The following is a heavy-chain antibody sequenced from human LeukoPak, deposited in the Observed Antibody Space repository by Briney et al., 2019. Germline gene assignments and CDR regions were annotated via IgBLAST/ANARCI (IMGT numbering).Heavy chain of an antibody. D-gene: IGHD1-26*01. CDR1: GYTFTTYD. Sequence: ASVKVSCKASGYTFTTYDINWVRQAPGQGLEWVGWISSYSGSTEYALKLQGRVTMTTETSTNTAYMELRSLRSDDTAVYYCARGATTDYWGQGTLVTVSS. CDR3: ARGATTDY. J-gene: IGHJ4*02. V-gene: IGHV1-18*01. CDR2: ISSYSGST.